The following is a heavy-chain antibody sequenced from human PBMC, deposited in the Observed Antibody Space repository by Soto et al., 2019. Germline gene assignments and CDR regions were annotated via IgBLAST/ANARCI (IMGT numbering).Heavy chain of an antibody. CDR2: IYYSGST. Sequence: SETLSLTCTVSGGSISGYYWSWIRQPPGKGLEWIGYIYYSGSTNYNPSPKSRVTISVDTSKNQFSLKLSSVTAADTAVYYCARGLSIQLWLVGENWFDPWGQGTLVTVSS. D-gene: IGHD5-18*01. V-gene: IGHV4-59*12. CDR3: ARGLSIQLWLVGENWFDP. CDR1: GGSISGYY. J-gene: IGHJ5*02.